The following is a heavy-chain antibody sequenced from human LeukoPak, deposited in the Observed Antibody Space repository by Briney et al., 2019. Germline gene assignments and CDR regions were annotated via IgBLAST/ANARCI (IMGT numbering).Heavy chain of an antibody. V-gene: IGHV1-46*01. CDR2: INPSGGST. CDR3: AVLSYSSSKYYFDY. Sequence: ASVKVSCKVSGYTLTELSMHWVRQAPGQGLEWMGIINPSGGSTSYAQKFQGRVTMTRDTSTSTVYMELSSLRSEDTAVYYCAVLSYSSSKYYFDYWGQGTLVTVSS. CDR1: GYTLTELS. J-gene: IGHJ4*02. D-gene: IGHD6-13*01.